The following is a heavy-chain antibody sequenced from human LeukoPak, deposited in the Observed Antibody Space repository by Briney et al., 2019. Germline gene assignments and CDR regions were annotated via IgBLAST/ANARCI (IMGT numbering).Heavy chain of an antibody. CDR2: VDSGGST. J-gene: IGHJ4*02. CDR1: GFTFSNYD. V-gene: IGHV3-23*01. D-gene: IGHD3-10*01. Sequence: GGSLRLSCAASGFTFSNYDMSWVRQAPGKGLEWVSAVDSGGSTYYADSVKDRFAISRDNSKNMVYLQMSSLRVEDTAVYYCTNPFYGSGPRGYWGQGTLVTVSS. CDR3: TNPFYGSGPRGY.